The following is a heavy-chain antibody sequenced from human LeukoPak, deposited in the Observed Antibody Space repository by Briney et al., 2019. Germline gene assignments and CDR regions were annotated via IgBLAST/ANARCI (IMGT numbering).Heavy chain of an antibody. V-gene: IGHV3-21*01. J-gene: IGHJ4*02. Sequence: PGGSLRLSCAASGFTFSSYSMNWVHQAPGKGLEWVSSISSSSSSYIYYADSVKGRFTISRDNAKNSLYLQMNSLRAEDTAVYYCARDPPTIYYSGSYETYWGQGTLVTVSS. D-gene: IGHD1-26*01. CDR1: GFTFSSYS. CDR3: ARDPPTIYYSGSYETY. CDR2: ISSSSSSYI.